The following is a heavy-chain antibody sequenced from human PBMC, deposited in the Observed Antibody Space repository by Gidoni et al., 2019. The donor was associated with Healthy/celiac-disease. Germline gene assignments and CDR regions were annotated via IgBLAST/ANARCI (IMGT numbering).Heavy chain of an antibody. CDR2: IKSKTDGGTT. CDR1: GFTFSTAW. CDR3: TTTHLTDAIFGVVTHHDAFDI. V-gene: IGHV3-15*01. Sequence: EVQLVESGGGLVKPGGSLRLSCAASGFTFSTAWMSWVRQAPGKGLEWVGRIKSKTDGGTTDYAAPVKGRFTISRDDSKNTLYLQMNSLKTEDTAVYYCTTTHLTDAIFGVVTHHDAFDIWGQGTMVTVSS. J-gene: IGHJ3*02. D-gene: IGHD3-3*01.